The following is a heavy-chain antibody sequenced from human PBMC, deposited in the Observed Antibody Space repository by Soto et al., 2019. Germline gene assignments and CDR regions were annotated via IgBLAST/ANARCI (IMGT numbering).Heavy chain of an antibody. J-gene: IGHJ4*02. V-gene: IGHV1-8*01. D-gene: IGHD2-15*01. Sequence: QVQLVQSGAEVKKPGASVKVSCKASGYTFTSYDINWVRQATGQGLEWMGWMNPNSGNTGYAQKFKGRVTMTRNTSISKAYMELSSLRSEDTAVYYCARQVVVAAKRLEELGYWGQGTLVTVSS. CDR1: GYTFTSYD. CDR3: ARQVVVAAKRLEELGY. CDR2: MNPNSGNT.